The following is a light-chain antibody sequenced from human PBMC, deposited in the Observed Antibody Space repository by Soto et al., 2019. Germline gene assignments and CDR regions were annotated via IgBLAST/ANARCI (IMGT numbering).Light chain of an antibody. V-gene: IGKV3-20*01. CDR2: GAS. Sequence: EILLTQSPGTLSLSPGERATLSCRASQSVRNSYLAWYQQKPGQAPRLLISGASGRATGIPDRFSGSGSGTDFARRISSLELEDLALDFCQQYGRVRSTLGEGTKLE. CDR1: QSVRNSY. CDR3: QQYGRVRST. J-gene: IGKJ2*01.